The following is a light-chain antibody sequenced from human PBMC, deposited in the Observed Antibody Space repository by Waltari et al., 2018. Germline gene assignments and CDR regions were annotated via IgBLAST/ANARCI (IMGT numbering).Light chain of an antibody. Sequence: QAGLTQPPSVSKDLRQTATLTCTGDSNNVGNEGAAWLQHHQGHPPKLMTYRNNGRPSWLSERFSGSKSGTSASLAITGLQAEDEADYSCQSYDNSLGLWVFGGGTKVTVL. CDR2: RNN. CDR1: SNNVGNEG. J-gene: IGLJ3*02. CDR3: QSYDNSLGLWV. V-gene: IGLV10-54*04.